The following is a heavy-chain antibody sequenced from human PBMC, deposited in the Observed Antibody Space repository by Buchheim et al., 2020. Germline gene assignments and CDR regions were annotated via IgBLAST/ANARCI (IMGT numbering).Heavy chain of an antibody. D-gene: IGHD4-11*01. CDR3: ARGPTLYFDY. J-gene: IGHJ4*02. V-gene: IGHV3-48*03. CDR2: ISSSGYII. CDR1: GFAFSGYA. Sequence: EVQLLESGGGLVQFGGSLRLSCAASGFAFSGYAMSWVRQAPGKGLEWVSYISSSGYIIFYADSVKGRFTISRDNAKISLYLQMNSLRAEDTAVYYCARGPTLYFDYWGQGTL.